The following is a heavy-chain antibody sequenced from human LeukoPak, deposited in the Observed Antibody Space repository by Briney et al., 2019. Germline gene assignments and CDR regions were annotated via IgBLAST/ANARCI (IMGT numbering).Heavy chain of an antibody. CDR2: ISGSGGST. V-gene: IGHV3-23*01. CDR1: GFTFSSYG. J-gene: IGHJ4*02. CDR3: AKDPRYSSSWEKSDY. D-gene: IGHD6-13*01. Sequence: GGSLRLSCAASGFTFSSYGMSWVRQAPGKGLEWVSAISGSGGSTYYADSVKGRFTISRDNSKNTLYLQMNSLRAEDTAVYYCAKDPRYSSSWEKSDYWGQGTLVTVSS.